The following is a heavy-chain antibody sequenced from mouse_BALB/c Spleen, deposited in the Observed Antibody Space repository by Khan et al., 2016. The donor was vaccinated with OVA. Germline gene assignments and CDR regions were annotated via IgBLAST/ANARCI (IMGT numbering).Heavy chain of an antibody. CDR3: ARRPYGY. J-gene: IGHJ2*01. CDR2: ITSGGSYT. Sequence: VELVESGGGLVKPGGSLKLSCAASGFIFSSYAMSWVRQTPEKRLEWVATITSGGSYTYYLDSVKGRFTISRDNAKSTLSLQMSSLRSEDTAMYYCARRPYGYWGQGTTLTVSS. CDR1: GFIFSSYA. V-gene: IGHV5-9-3*01. D-gene: IGHD2-10*02.